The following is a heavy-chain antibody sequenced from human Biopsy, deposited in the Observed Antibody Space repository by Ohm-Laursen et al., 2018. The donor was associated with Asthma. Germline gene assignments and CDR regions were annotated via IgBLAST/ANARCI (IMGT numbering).Heavy chain of an antibody. CDR1: GYTFNSAG. Sequence: ASVKVSCKTSGYTFNSAGITWVRQAPGQGLEWMGWISVYNGNTKVAQKLQDRVTMITDTSTSTAYMELRSLGSDDTAVYFCARAVDYSHYHGIDVWGQGTTVTVS. J-gene: IGHJ6*02. D-gene: IGHD3-10*01. V-gene: IGHV1-18*01. CDR3: ARAVDYSHYHGIDV. CDR2: ISVYNGNT.